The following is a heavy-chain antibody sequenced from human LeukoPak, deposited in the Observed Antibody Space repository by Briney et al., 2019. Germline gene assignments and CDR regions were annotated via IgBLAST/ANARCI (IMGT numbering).Heavy chain of an antibody. D-gene: IGHD3-10*01. CDR3: ARRYRSGSTSGYFDY. Sequence: PGGSLRLSCAASGFTFSSYSMKWVRQAPGKGREWASSISSSSSYIDYTDSVKGRFTISRDNAKNSPYLQMNSLRAEDTAVYYCARRYRSGSTSGYFDYWGQGTLVTVSS. CDR2: ISSSSSYI. CDR1: GFTFSSYS. V-gene: IGHV3-21*01. J-gene: IGHJ4*02.